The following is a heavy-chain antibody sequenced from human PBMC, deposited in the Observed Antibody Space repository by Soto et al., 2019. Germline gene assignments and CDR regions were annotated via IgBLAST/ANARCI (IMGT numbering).Heavy chain of an antibody. Sequence: EVQLVESGGGLVQPGGSLRLSCAASGFTFSSYWMHWVRQAPGKGLVWVSRINSDGSSTSYADSVKGRFTISRDNAKNTLYLQMNSLRAEDTAVYYCARGAFVVVPAAKGPGYYYYGMDVWGQGTTVTVSS. V-gene: IGHV3-74*01. CDR3: ARGAFVVVPAAKGPGYYYYGMDV. J-gene: IGHJ6*02. CDR1: GFTFSSYW. D-gene: IGHD2-2*01. CDR2: INSDGSST.